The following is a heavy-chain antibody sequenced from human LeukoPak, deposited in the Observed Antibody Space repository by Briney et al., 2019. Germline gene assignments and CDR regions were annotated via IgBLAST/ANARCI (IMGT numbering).Heavy chain of an antibody. J-gene: IGHJ1*01. D-gene: IGHD3-16*01. Sequence: PSETLSLTCNVSGGSISGSANYSGWIRQPPGKGLEWIGSIYNSGSTYYNPSLKSRVTIAVDTSKNQFSLKLSSVTAADTAVYYHARHSWGLPPAEYFQHWGKGTLVTVSS. CDR1: GGSISGSANY. CDR2: IYNSGST. CDR3: ARHSWGLPPAEYFQH. V-gene: IGHV4-39*01.